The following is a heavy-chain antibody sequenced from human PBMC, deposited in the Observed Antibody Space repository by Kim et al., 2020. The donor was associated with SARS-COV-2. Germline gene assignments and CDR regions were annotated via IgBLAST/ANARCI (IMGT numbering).Heavy chain of an antibody. D-gene: IGHD3-9*01. CDR1: GGTFSSYA. CDR2: IIPIFGTA. CDR3: ARTIEDYDILTGYQPAGGYGMDV. Sequence: SVKVSCEASGGTFSSYAISWVRQAPGQGLEWMGGIIPIFGTANYAQKFQGRVTITADESTSTAYMELSSLRSEDTAVYYCARTIEDYDILTGYQPAGGYGMDVWGQGTTVTVSS. J-gene: IGHJ6*02. V-gene: IGHV1-69*13.